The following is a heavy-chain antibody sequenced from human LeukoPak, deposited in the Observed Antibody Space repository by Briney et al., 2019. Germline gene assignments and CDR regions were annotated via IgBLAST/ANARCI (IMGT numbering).Heavy chain of an antibody. Sequence: RSSETLSLTCTVSGGSISSYYWSWMRQPPGKGLEWIGEVHLDGRTNYNPSLESRLTMSVDFSENHISLKLTSVTAADTAVYYCAREGGFYRPLDYSGQGTLVTVSS. D-gene: IGHD3-3*01. CDR3: AREGGFYRPLDY. J-gene: IGHJ4*02. CDR2: VHLDGRT. CDR1: GGSISSYY. V-gene: IGHV4-59*12.